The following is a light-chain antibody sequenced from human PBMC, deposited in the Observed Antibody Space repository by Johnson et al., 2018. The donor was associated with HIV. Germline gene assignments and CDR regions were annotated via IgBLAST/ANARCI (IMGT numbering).Light chain of an antibody. Sequence: QSALTQPPSVSAAPGQTVNISCSGNVSNIESYFVSWYQQLPGAAPTLLIYEDNKRPSGIPDRFSGSKSGATATLGITGLQTGDEADYYCGIWDASLSPLYVFGTGTTITGL. CDR3: GIWDASLSPLYV. CDR1: VSNIESYF. V-gene: IGLV1-51*02. CDR2: EDN. J-gene: IGLJ1*01.